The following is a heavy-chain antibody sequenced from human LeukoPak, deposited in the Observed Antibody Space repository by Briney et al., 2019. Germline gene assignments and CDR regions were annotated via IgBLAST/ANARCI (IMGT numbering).Heavy chain of an antibody. CDR1: GVTLRNYA. V-gene: IGHV3-23*01. J-gene: IGHJ4*02. CDR2: ISGDGEST. D-gene: IGHD2-2*01. Sequence: GGSLRLSCAASGVTLRNYAMTWIRQAPGKGLQWVSVISGDGESTYYADSVRGRFTISRDNSKNTMYLQMNSLRAEDTAIYYCAKNRDCRSTGCYGFAKWGPGTLGNGSS. CDR3: AKNRDCRSTGCYGFAK.